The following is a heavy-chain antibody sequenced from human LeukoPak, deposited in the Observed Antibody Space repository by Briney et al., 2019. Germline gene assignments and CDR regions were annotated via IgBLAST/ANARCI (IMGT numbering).Heavy chain of an antibody. Sequence: PGGSLRLSWAAYGFTFSHYGMHWVRQAPGRGLEWVAVIWFDGGEIHYLDSVEGRFTIARDTSKNTLYLQMNSLRADDTAVYYCVRGSGGAGYNYWGDYWGQGTLVTV. D-gene: IGHD5-24*01. V-gene: IGHV3-33*01. CDR2: IWFDGGEI. CDR1: GFTFSHYG. J-gene: IGHJ4*02. CDR3: VRGSGGAGYNYWGDY.